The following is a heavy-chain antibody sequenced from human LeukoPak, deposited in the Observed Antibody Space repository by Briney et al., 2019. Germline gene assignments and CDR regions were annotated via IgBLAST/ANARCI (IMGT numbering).Heavy chain of an antibody. CDR1: GGSISSYY. D-gene: IGHD6-13*01. V-gene: IGHV4-59*08. CDR3: ARLIAAAGTGWFDP. J-gene: IGHJ5*02. CDR2: IYHSGST. Sequence: SETLSLTCTVSGGSISSYYWSWIRQPPGKGLEWIGSIYHSGSTYYNPSLKSRVTISVDTSKNQFSLKLSSVTAADTAVYYCARLIAAAGTGWFDPWGQGTLVTVSS.